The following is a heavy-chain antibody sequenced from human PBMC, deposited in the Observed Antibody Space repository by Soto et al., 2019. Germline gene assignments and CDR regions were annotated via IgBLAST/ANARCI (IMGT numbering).Heavy chain of an antibody. Sequence: EASVKVSCKASGYTFTSYGISWVRQAPGQGLEWMGWISAYNGSTNYAQKLQGRVTMTTDTSTSTAYVELRSLRSDDTAVYYCARGIAVAGHFDYWGQGTLVTVSS. D-gene: IGHD6-19*01. J-gene: IGHJ4*02. CDR1: GYTFTSYG. V-gene: IGHV1-18*01. CDR2: ISAYNGST. CDR3: ARGIAVAGHFDY.